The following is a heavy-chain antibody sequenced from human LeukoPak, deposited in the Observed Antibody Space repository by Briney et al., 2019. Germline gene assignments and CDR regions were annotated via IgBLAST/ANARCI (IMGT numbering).Heavy chain of an antibody. Sequence: SETLSLTCTVSGGSISSYYWSWIRQPPGKGLEWIGYIYYSGSTNYNPSLKRRVTISVDTSKNQFSLKLSSVTAADTAVYYCARDRIPGYYYYGMDVWGQGTTVTVSS. J-gene: IGHJ6*02. V-gene: IGHV4-59*01. CDR2: IYYSGST. CDR3: ARDRIPGYYYYGMDV. CDR1: GGSISSYY.